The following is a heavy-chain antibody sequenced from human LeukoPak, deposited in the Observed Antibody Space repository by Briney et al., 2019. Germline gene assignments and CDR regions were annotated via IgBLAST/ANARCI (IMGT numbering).Heavy chain of an antibody. Sequence: GGSLRLPCAASGFTLSAYAMGWVRQAPGKGLEWVSGISGTYGSTNYADSVKGRFTVSRDISKNTVYLQMNSLRPEDTALYYCAKDLSVALTYYFDFWGQGTLVTVSS. D-gene: IGHD6-19*01. CDR2: ISGTYGST. V-gene: IGHV3-23*01. J-gene: IGHJ4*02. CDR1: GFTLSAYA. CDR3: AKDLSVALTYYFDF.